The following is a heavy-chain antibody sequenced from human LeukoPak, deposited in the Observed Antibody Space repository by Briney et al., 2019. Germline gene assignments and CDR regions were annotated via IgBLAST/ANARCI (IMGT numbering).Heavy chain of an antibody. Sequence: GASVKVSCMASGYTFTSYGISWVRQPPGQGLEWMGWISAYNGNTNYAQKLQGRVTMTTDTSTSTAYMELRSLRSDDTAVYYCAYSDAFYFDYWGQGTLVTVSS. CDR2: ISAYNGNT. CDR3: AYSDAFYFDY. J-gene: IGHJ4*02. CDR1: GYTFTSYG. V-gene: IGHV1-18*04. D-gene: IGHD2-21*01.